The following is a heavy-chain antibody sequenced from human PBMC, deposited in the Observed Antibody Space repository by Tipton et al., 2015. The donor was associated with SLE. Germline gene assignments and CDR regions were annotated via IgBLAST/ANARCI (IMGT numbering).Heavy chain of an antibody. CDR3: AEAGDRWWETSHYGMDV. D-gene: IGHD1-26*01. J-gene: IGHJ6*02. Sequence: RSLRLSCATSGFPFNSYAMHWVRQAPGKGLEWVTLIYYDGSNEDYADSVKGRFTISRDNTMSTVHLQMKSLRAEDTGVYYCAEAGDRWWETSHYGMDVWGHGTTVTVSS. CDR2: IYYDGSNE. V-gene: IGHV3-33*03. CDR1: GFPFNSYA.